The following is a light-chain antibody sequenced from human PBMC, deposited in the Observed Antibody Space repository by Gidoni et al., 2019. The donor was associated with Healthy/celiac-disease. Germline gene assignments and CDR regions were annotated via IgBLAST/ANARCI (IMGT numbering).Light chain of an antibody. V-gene: IGKV3-20*01. Sequence: EIVLTQSTGTVALSPGERATLSCRASQSVSSSYLACYQQKPGQAPRLLIYGASSRATGIPDRFSGSGSGTDFTLIISRLEPEDFAVYYCQQYGSSPITFGQGTKVEIK. CDR1: QSVSSSY. CDR3: QQYGSSPIT. J-gene: IGKJ1*01. CDR2: GAS.